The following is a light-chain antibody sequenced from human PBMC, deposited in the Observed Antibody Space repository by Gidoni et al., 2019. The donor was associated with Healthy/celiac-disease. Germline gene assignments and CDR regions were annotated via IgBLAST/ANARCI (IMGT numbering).Light chain of an antibody. CDR3: QQRSNWPPEIT. CDR2: DAS. CDR1: QSVSSY. Sequence: EIVFTQSPATLSFSPGERATLSCRASQSVSSYLAWYQQKPGQAPRLLIYDASNRANGIPARISGSGSGTDFTLTISSLEPEDFAVYYCQQRSNWPPEITFGQGTRLEIK. J-gene: IGKJ5*01. V-gene: IGKV3-11*01.